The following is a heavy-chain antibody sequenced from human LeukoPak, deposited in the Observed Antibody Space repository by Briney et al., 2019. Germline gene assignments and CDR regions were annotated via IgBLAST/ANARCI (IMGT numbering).Heavy chain of an antibody. V-gene: IGHV3-7*01. CDR1: GFTFSSYW. J-gene: IGHJ4*02. Sequence: GGSLRLSCAASGFTFSSYWTSWVRQAPGKGLEWVANIKQDGSEKYYVDSVKGRFTISRDNAKNSLYLQMNSLRAEDTAVYYCARVSRGGSCYLRYWGQGTLVTVSS. D-gene: IGHD2-15*01. CDR2: IKQDGSEK. CDR3: ARVSRGGSCYLRY.